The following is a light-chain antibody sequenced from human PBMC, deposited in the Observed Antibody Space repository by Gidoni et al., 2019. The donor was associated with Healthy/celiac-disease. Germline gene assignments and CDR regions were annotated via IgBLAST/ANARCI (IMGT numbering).Light chain of an antibody. V-gene: IGKV3-15*01. CDR3: QQYNNWLMYT. CDR1: QSVSSN. Sequence: EIVMTQSTATLSVSPGERATLSCRASQSVSSNLAWYQQKPGQAPRLLIYGASTRATGIPARFSGSGSGTEFTLTISSLQSEDFAVYYCQQYNNWLMYTCGQGTKLEIK. CDR2: GAS. J-gene: IGKJ2*01.